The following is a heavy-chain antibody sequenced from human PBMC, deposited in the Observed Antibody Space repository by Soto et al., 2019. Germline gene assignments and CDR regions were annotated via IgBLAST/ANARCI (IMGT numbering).Heavy chain of an antibody. CDR1: G. D-gene: IGHD4-17*01. CDR3: ADCYGDYEAFHY. Sequence: GVGWIRQPPGKALAWLALIYWDDDKRYSPSLKSRLTITKDTSKNQVVLTMTNMDPVETAAYYCADCYGDYEAFHYWGQGTLVPSPQ. V-gene: IGHV2-5*02. J-gene: IGHJ4*02. CDR2: IYWDDDK.